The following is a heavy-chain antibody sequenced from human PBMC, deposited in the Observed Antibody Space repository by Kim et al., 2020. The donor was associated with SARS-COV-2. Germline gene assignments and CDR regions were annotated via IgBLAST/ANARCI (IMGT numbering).Heavy chain of an antibody. CDR3: ARTWLVRSYYGMDV. J-gene: IGHJ6*02. V-gene: IGHV4-34*01. CDR1: GGSFSGYY. Sequence: SETLSLTCAVYGGSFSGYYWSWIRQPPGKGLEWIGEINHSGSTNYNPSLKSRVTISVDTSKNQFSLKLSSVTAADTAVYYCARTWLVRSYYGMDVWGQGTTVTVSS. CDR2: INHSGST. D-gene: IGHD6-19*01.